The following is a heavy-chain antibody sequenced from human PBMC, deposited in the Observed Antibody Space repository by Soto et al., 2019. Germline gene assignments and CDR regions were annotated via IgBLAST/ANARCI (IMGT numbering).Heavy chain of an antibody. Sequence: LRLSCAASGFTFSNYPMNWVRQAPGKGLEWVSCISSSSSYIYYADSLKGRFTISRDNAKNSLYLQINSLRAEDTAVYYCARDFSYYAIYAFHYWGQGTPVTVSS. D-gene: IGHD3-9*01. J-gene: IGHJ4*02. CDR3: ARDFSYYAIYAFHY. V-gene: IGHV3-21*01. CDR2: ISSSSSYI. CDR1: GFTFSNYP.